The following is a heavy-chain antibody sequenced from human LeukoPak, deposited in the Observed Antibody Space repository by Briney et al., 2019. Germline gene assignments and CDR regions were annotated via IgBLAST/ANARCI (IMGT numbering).Heavy chain of an antibody. CDR3: ARGRFFTPYYYDSSGSHYFDY. J-gene: IGHJ4*02. CDR1: GFTFSSYA. V-gene: IGHV3-23*01. D-gene: IGHD3-22*01. Sequence: GGSLRLSCAASGFTFSSYAMSWVRQAPGKGLEWVSAISGSGGSTYYADSAKGRFTISRDNTKNSLYLQMNSLRAEDTAVYYCARGRFFTPYYYDSSGSHYFDYWGQGTLVTVSS. CDR2: ISGSGGST.